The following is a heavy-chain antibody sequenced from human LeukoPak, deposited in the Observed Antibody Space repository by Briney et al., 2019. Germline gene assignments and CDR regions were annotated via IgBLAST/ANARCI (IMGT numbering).Heavy chain of an antibody. Sequence: HPGGSLRLSCAASGSTFSNFGMSWVRQAPGKGLEWVSTIDNRGRTTYYTDSVKGRFTISRDNSKSTLFLQMNSLRAEDTAVYYCAHRSGLLSYYFDYWGPGTLVTVSS. CDR2: IDNRGRTT. D-gene: IGHD2-21*02. J-gene: IGHJ4*02. CDR1: GSTFSNFG. CDR3: AHRSGLLSYYFDY. V-gene: IGHV3-23*05.